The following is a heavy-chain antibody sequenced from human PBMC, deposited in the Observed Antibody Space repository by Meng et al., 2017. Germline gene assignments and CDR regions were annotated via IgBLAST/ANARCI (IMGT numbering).Heavy chain of an antibody. J-gene: IGHJ4*02. CDR3: ARESLTLFDY. CDR2: IYSGGST. CDR1: GFTFSSYA. V-gene: IGHV3-NL1*01. Sequence: GESLKISCAASGFTFSSYAMHWVRQAPGKGLEWVSVIYSGGSTYYADSVKGRFTISRDNSKNTLYLQMNSLRAEDTAVYYCARESLTLFDYWGQGTLVTVSS.